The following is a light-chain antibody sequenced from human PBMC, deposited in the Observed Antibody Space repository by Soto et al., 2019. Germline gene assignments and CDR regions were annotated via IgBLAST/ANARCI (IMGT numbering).Light chain of an antibody. CDR1: QSVSSY. J-gene: IGKJ4*01. CDR2: DAS. Sequence: EIVMTQSPATLSLSPGERATLSCRASQSVSSYLAWYQQKPGQAPRLLIYDASNRATGIPARFGGSGSGTDFTLTISSLETEDFAVYYCQQRTNWPLTFGGGTKVDI. CDR3: QQRTNWPLT. V-gene: IGKV3-11*01.